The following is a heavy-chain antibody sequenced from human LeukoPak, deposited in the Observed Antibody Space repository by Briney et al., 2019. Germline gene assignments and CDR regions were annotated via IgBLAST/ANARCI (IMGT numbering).Heavy chain of an antibody. Sequence: PSETLSLTCTVSGGSISSSYYYWGWIRQPPGKGLEWIGYIYYSGSTNSNPSLKSRVTISLDTSKNQFSLKLSSVTAADTAVYYCARDSPYYNYMDVWGKGTTVTVSS. V-gene: IGHV4-61*01. J-gene: IGHJ6*03. CDR2: IYYSGST. CDR3: ARDSPYYNYMDV. CDR1: GGSISSSYYY.